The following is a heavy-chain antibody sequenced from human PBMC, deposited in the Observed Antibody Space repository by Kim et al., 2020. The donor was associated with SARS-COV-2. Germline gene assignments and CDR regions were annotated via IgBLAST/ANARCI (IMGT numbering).Heavy chain of an antibody. Sequence: GGSLRLSCVASGFIFSDFGMHWVRQAPGKGLEWVAVIWYDGSNKYYADSVKGRFTISRDNSKSTLYLQMSSLRGEDTAVYYCARGSGYYWGVGGYGVQGT. D-gene: IGHD3-22*01. CDR2: IWYDGSNK. J-gene: IGHJ1*01. V-gene: IGHV3-33*01. CDR3: ARGSGYYWGVGGY. CDR1: GFIFSDFG.